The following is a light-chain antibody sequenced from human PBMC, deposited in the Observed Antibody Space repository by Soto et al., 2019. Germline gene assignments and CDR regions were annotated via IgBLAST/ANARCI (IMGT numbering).Light chain of an antibody. CDR2: EVS. Sequence: QSVLTQPASVSGSPGQSITISCTGTSSDVGNYKYVSWYQQHPGKAPKLMIYEVSNRPSGVSNRFSGSKSGNTASLTISGLQAEDETDYYCSSYAGSNRFGGGTKLTVL. V-gene: IGLV2-14*01. CDR1: SSDVGNYKY. J-gene: IGLJ2*01. CDR3: SSYAGSNR.